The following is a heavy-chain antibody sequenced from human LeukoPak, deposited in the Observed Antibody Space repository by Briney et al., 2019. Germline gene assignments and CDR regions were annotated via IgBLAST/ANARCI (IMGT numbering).Heavy chain of an antibody. CDR1: GFTFSSYN. J-gene: IGHJ3*02. CDR2: ISNSNYI. CDR3: AKDLVTAMPYDAFDI. D-gene: IGHD2-21*02. V-gene: IGHV3-21*04. Sequence: GGSLRLSCAASGFTFSSYNMNWVRQAPGKGLEWVSSISNSNYIYYADSVKGRFTISRDNAKNSLYLQMNSLRAEDTAVYYCAKDLVTAMPYDAFDIWGQGTMVTVSS.